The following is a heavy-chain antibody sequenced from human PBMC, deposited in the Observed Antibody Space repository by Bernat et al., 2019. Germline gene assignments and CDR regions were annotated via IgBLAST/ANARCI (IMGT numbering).Heavy chain of an antibody. CDR3: ARDRGYDSGGFDY. V-gene: IGHV3-30-3*01. Sequence: QVQLVESGGGVVQPGRSQRLSCAASGFTFSTYAIHWVRQAPGKGLELVSLILSAGNNKYSADSVKGRFSISRDNSRDTLFLQLNSLRPEDTAIYYCARDRGYDSGGFDYWGQGTLVTVS. D-gene: IGHD3-22*01. CDR1: GFTFSTYA. J-gene: IGHJ4*02. CDR2: ILSAGNNK.